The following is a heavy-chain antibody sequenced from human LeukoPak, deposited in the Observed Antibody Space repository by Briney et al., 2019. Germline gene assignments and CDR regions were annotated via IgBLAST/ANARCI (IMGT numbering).Heavy chain of an antibody. Sequence: SETLSLTCTVSGGSISSGGYYWSWIRQPPGKGLEWIGYIYYSGSTNYNPSLKSRVTISVDTSKNQFSLKLSSVTAADTAVYYCARGRSGGWSGYYVGSDWGQGTLVTVSS. D-gene: IGHD3-3*01. V-gene: IGHV4-61*08. CDR1: GGSISSGGYY. J-gene: IGHJ4*02. CDR2: IYYSGST. CDR3: ARGRSGGWSGYYVGSD.